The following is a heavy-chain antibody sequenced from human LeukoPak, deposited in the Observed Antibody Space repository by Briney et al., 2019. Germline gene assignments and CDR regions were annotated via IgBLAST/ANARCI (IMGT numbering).Heavy chain of an antibody. CDR3: AEVESSYCRI. CDR1: GLTFGNYG. D-gene: IGHD3-10*01. V-gene: IGHV3-23*01. Sequence: PGGSLRLSCVASGLTFGNYGMNWVRQAPGKGLEWVSSIGGGGYTTYYADSVRGRFTISRDNSKNSMYLQMSSLRAEDTAIYYCAEVESSYCRIWGQGTLVTVSP. CDR2: IGGGGYTT. J-gene: IGHJ4*02.